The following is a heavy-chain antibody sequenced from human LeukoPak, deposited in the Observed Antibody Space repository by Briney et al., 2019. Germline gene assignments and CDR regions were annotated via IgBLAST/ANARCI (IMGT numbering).Heavy chain of an antibody. CDR1: GGTFSSYD. CDR3: ASGCSSTSCYAIYYYGMDV. Sequence: SVKVSCKASGGTFSSYDISWVRQAPGQGLEWMGGITPMFGTAKYAQKFQGRVTITAVESMSTAYMELSSLRSEDTAVYYCASGCSSTSCYAIYYYGMDVWGQGTTVTVSS. CDR2: ITPMFGTA. V-gene: IGHV1-69*13. D-gene: IGHD2-2*01. J-gene: IGHJ6*02.